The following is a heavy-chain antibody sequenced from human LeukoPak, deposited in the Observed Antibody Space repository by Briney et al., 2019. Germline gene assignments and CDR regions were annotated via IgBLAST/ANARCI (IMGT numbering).Heavy chain of an antibody. J-gene: IGHJ3*02. CDR2: INWNSGTI. V-gene: IGHV3-9*01. Sequence: PGRSLRLSCAASGFTFDDYAMHWVRQAPGKGLEWVSGINWNSGTIAYADSVKGRFTISRDNAKNSLYLQMNSLRAEDTALYYCAKGVRITMVRGAFDIWGQGTMVTVSS. D-gene: IGHD3-10*01. CDR3: AKGVRITMVRGAFDI. CDR1: GFTFDDYA.